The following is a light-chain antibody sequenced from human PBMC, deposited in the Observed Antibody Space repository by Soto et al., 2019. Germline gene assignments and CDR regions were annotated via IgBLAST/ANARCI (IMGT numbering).Light chain of an antibody. CDR3: CSYAGDTTFFV. CDR2: EVN. V-gene: IGLV2-23*02. J-gene: IGLJ1*01. CDR1: SSDVGSYSP. Sequence: QSALTQPASMSGSPVQSITISCTGTSSDVGSYSPVSWFQQHPGKAPKLIIYEVNKRPPGVSDRFSGSKSGNTASLTISGLQAADEAEYYCCSYAGDTTFFVFGTGTKLTVL.